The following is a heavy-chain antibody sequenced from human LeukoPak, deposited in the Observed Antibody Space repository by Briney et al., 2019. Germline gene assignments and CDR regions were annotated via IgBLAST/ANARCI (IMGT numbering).Heavy chain of an antibody. V-gene: IGHV3-30*18. CDR3: AKQPFTFGYDNCGGDCYSPYYYGMDV. CDR1: GFTFSSYG. J-gene: IGHJ6*02. D-gene: IGHD2-21*02. Sequence: GGSLRLSCAASGFTFSSYGMHWVRQAPGKGLEWVAVISYDGSNKYYADSVKGRFTISRDNSKNTLYLQMNSLRAEDTAVYYCAKQPFTFGYDNCGGDCYSPYYYGMDVWGQGTTVTVSS. CDR2: ISYDGSNK.